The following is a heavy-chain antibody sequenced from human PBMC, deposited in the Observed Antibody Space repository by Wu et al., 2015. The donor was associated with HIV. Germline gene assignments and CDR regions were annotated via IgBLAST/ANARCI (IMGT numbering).Heavy chain of an antibody. J-gene: IGHJ5*02. D-gene: IGHD3-10*01. Sequence: QVQLVQSGAEVKKPGSSVRVSCKASGGIFSKYDINWVRQAPGQGLEWMGGTTPMFGTTNYAQKLQGRVTITSDVYTGTVYMELSSLRSEDTAIYYCARELEDPAIMVRAGFDPWGQGTLVTVSS. CDR3: ARELEDPAIMVRAGFDP. CDR2: TTPMFGTT. CDR1: GGIFSKYD. V-gene: IGHV1-69*05.